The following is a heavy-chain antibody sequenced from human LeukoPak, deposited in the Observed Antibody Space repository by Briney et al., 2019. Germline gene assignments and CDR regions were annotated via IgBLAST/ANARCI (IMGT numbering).Heavy chain of an antibody. J-gene: IGHJ4*02. V-gene: IGHV3-21*01. D-gene: IGHD1-20*01. CDR2: ISSSSSYI. CDR1: GFTFSSYS. Sequence: GGSLRLSCAASGFTFSSYSMNWVRQAPGKGLEWVSSISSSSSYIYYADSVKGRFTISRDNAKNSLYLQMNSLRAEDTAVYYCARPMLRITGTTPHRARTADRDYRTRAFDYWGQGTLVTVSS. CDR3: ARPMLRITGTTPHRARTADRDYRTRAFDY.